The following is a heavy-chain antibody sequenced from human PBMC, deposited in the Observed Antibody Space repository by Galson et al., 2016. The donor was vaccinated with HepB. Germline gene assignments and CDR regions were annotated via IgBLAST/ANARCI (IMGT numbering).Heavy chain of an antibody. J-gene: IGHJ4*02. CDR1: GFTFSSYA. V-gene: IGHV3-23*01. CDR2: ISGSGGST. D-gene: IGHD6-13*01. Sequence: SLRLSCAASGFTFSSYAMSWVRQAPGKGLEWVSAISGSGGSTYYADSVKGRFTISRDNSKNTLYLQMNSLRAEDTAVYYCAKDGMAAAGTPWGFDYWGQGTLGTVPP. CDR3: AKDGMAAAGTPWGFDY.